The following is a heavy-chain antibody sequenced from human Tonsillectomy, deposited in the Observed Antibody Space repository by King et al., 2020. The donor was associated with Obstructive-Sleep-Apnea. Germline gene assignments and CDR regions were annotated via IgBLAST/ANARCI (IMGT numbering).Heavy chain of an antibody. V-gene: IGHV3-30*02. Sequence: VQLVESGGGVVQPGGSLRLSCAASGFTFSSYGMHWVRQAPGKGLEWVAFIRYDGSNKYYADSVKGRFTISRDNSKNTLYLQMNSLRAEDTAVYYCAKDVYDPPTAVSYYFDYWGQGTLVTVSS. CDR3: AKDVYDPPTAVSYYFDY. CDR2: IRYDGSNK. CDR1: GFTFSSYG. D-gene: IGHD5/OR15-5a*01. J-gene: IGHJ4*02.